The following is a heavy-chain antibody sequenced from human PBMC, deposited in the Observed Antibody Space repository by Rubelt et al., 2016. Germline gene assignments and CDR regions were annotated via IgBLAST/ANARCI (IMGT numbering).Heavy chain of an antibody. CDR3: ARVGRKSRSYTY. CDR2: ISSSSSYI. D-gene: IGHD6-6*01. V-gene: IGHV3-21*01. Sequence: EVQLVESGGGLVQPGGSLRLSCAASGFTFSSYSMNWVRQAPGKGLEWVSSISSSSSYIYYADSVKGRFTISRDNAKNSLYLQMNSLRAEDTAVYYCARVGRKSRSYTYWGQGTLVTVSS. CDR1: GFTFSSYS. J-gene: IGHJ4*02.